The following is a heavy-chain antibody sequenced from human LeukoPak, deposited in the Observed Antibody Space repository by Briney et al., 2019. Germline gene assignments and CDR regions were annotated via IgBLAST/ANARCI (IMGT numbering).Heavy chain of an antibody. V-gene: IGHV3-23*01. Sequence: GGSLRFSCAVSGLTFSRYAMSWVRQAPGKGLEWVSARSGTYYADSVKGRFTISRDNSKDTLSLQMNSLRAEDTAVYYCAKDIAQGYTFGSIEQDYWGQGTLVTVSS. D-gene: IGHD5-18*01. J-gene: IGHJ4*02. CDR3: AKDIAQGYTFGSIEQDY. CDR1: GLTFSRYA. CDR2: RSGT.